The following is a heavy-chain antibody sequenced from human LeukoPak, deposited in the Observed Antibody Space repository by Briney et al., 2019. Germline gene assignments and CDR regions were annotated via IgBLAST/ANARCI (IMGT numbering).Heavy chain of an antibody. CDR2: INPDSGAT. Sequence: ASVKVSCKASGYTFTGYYIHWLRQAPGQGLEWMGWINPDSGATNYPQKFQGRVTMTRDTSISTAYMELSSLRSDDTAVYFCARLGRFLGVVIPFDYWGQGTLVTVSS. J-gene: IGHJ4*02. CDR1: GYTFTGYY. D-gene: IGHD2-2*01. V-gene: IGHV1-2*02. CDR3: ARLGRFLGVVIPFDY.